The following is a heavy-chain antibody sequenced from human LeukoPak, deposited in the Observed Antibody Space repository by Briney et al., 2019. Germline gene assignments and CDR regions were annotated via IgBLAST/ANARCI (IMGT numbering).Heavy chain of an antibody. CDR1: GGSISSSSYY. D-gene: IGHD3-22*01. Sequence: SETLSLTCTVSGGSISSSSYYWGWIRQPPGKGLEWIGSIYYSGSTYYNPSLKSRVTISVDTSKNQFSLKLSSVTAADTAVYYCARADDSSGYDAFDIWGQGTMVTVSS. V-gene: IGHV4-39*07. CDR3: ARADDSSGYDAFDI. J-gene: IGHJ3*02. CDR2: IYYSGST.